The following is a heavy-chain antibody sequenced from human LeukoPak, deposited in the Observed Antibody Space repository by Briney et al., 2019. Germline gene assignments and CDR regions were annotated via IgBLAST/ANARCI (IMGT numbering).Heavy chain of an antibody. CDR2: IIPIFGSA. CDR1: GGTFSSYA. CDR3: ARVGVRGVNYYYYMDV. J-gene: IGHJ6*03. V-gene: IGHV1-69*01. D-gene: IGHD3-10*01. Sequence: SVKVSCKASGGTFSSYAISWVRQAPGQGLEWMGGIIPIFGSANYAQKIQGRVTITADQSTSTAYMELSSLRSEDTAVYYCARVGVRGVNYYYYMDVWGKETTLTVPS.